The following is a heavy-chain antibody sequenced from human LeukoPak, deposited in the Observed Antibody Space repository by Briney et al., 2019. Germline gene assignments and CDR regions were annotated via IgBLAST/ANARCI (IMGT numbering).Heavy chain of an antibody. CDR2: ISYDGSNK. D-gene: IGHD1-26*01. V-gene: IGHV3-30-3*01. CDR3: AKDAYSGSYAGWFDP. Sequence: GGSLRLSCAASGFTFSSYAMHWVRQAPGKGLEWVAVISYDGSNKYYADSVKGRFTISRDNSKNTLYLQMNSLRAEDTAVYYCAKDAYSGSYAGWFDPWGQGTLVTVSS. CDR1: GFTFSSYA. J-gene: IGHJ5*02.